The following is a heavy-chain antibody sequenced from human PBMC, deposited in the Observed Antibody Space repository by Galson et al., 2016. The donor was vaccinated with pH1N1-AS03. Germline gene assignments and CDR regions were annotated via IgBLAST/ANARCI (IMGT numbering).Heavy chain of an antibody. D-gene: IGHD5-24*01. Sequence: QSGAEVKKPGESLKISCKTSGYIFTSYWVAWVRHMPGKGLEWMGIIYPGDSDTRYSPSFQGQVTISADRSINTAYLQWSSLMASDTAIYYCAGQVIDGYNAFFDYWGQGILVTVSS. CDR1: GYIFTSYW. J-gene: IGHJ4*02. CDR2: IYPGDSDT. V-gene: IGHV5-51*01. CDR3: AGQVIDGYNAFFDY.